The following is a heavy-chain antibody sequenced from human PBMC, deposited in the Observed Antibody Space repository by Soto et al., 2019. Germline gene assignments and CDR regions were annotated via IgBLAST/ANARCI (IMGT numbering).Heavy chain of an antibody. D-gene: IGHD6-19*01. V-gene: IGHV1-69*13. CDR3: ARELFLVPSGIAVAGTGYGYYYYGMDV. Sequence: SVKVSCKASGGTFSIYAISWVRQDPXXGXXXXXXXXXXVGTANYAQEFPGRVTITADEXXSTXYVEXXXXRSEDTAVYYCARELFLVPSGIAVAGTGYGYYYYGMDVWGQGTTVTVSS. CDR2: XXXXVGTA. J-gene: IGHJ6*02. CDR1: GGTFSIYA.